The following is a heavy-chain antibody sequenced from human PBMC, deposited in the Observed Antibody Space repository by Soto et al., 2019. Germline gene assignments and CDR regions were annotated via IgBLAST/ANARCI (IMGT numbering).Heavy chain of an antibody. D-gene: IGHD1-1*01. Sequence: EVQLVESGGGLVQPGGSLRLSCAASGFTFSDQYMDWFRQAPGKGLEWVGRSRDKANSYTTEYAAPVKGRFTISRDDSKNSVYLHMNSLKTEDTAVYYCAGDAYKDGGWGQGTLVTVSS. CDR1: GFTFSDQY. J-gene: IGHJ4*02. CDR3: AGDAYKDGG. CDR2: SRDKANSYTT. V-gene: IGHV3-72*01.